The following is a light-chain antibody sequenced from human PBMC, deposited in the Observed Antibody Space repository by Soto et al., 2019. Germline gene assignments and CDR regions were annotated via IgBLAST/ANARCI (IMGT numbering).Light chain of an antibody. CDR1: ESVGDY. J-gene: IGKJ5*01. CDR2: GAT. CDR3: QQYVTSPAIT. Sequence: EIVLTQSPGALSLSPGERATLSCWASESVGDYLAWYQQKPGQAPRLLIYGATKRTSGTPDRFSGTGSETAFTLAITRLEPRDFAVYYCQQYVTSPAITFGLGTRLEIK. V-gene: IGKV3-20*01.